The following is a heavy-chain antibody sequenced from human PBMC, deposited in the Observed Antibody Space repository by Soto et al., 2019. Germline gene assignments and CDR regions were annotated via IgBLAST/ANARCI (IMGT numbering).Heavy chain of an antibody. V-gene: IGHV1-18*01. CDR1: GFTFTSSA. D-gene: IGHD3-10*01. CDR2: ISAYNGNT. J-gene: IGHJ4*02. CDR3: ARDLKITRVDY. Sequence: ASVKVSCKASGFTFTSSAVQWVRQAPGQGLEWMGWISAYNGNTNYAQKLQGRVTMTTDTSTSTAYMELRSLRSDDTAVYYCARDLKITRVDYWGQGTLVTVSS.